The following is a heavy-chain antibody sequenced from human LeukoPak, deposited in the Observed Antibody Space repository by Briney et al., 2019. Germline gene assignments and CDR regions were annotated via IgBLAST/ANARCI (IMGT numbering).Heavy chain of an antibody. Sequence: SETLSLTCTVSGGSISSYYWSWIRQPPGKGLEWIGYIYYSGSTNYNPSLKSRVTISVDTSKNQFSLKLSSVTAADTAVYYCARYWTGPLDYWGQGTLVTVSS. CDR1: GGSISSYY. CDR3: ARYWTGPLDY. J-gene: IGHJ4*02. V-gene: IGHV4-59*01. D-gene: IGHD3/OR15-3a*01. CDR2: IYYSGST.